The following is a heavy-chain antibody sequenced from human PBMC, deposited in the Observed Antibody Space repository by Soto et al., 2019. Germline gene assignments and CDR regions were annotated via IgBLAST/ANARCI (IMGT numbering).Heavy chain of an antibody. J-gene: IGHJ4*02. CDR3: AKAGARSGQQWLVSWGIGKLFDY. V-gene: IGHV3-23*01. CDR1: GFTFSSYA. CDR2: ISGSGGST. Sequence: EVQLLESGGGLVQPGGSLRLSCAASGFTFSSYAMSWVRQAPGKGLEWVSAISGSGGSTYYADSVKGRFTISRDNSKNTLYLQMNSLRAEDTAVYYCAKAGARSGQQWLVSWGIGKLFDYWGQGTLVTVSP. D-gene: IGHD6-19*01.